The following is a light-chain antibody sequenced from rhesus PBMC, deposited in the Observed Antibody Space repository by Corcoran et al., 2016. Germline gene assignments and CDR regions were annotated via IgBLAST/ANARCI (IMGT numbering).Light chain of an antibody. V-gene: IGKV1-41*01. CDR3: QQFKNYLT. CDR1: QSISNY. Sequence: DIQMTQSPSSLSASVGDRVTITCRASQSISNYLNWYQQEPGKAPKLLIYFASSWQRGVPSRFCGSGSGTEVTHTSSRLQTEEFATYYCQQFKNYLTCGGGTKVEIK. CDR2: FAS. J-gene: IGKJ4*01.